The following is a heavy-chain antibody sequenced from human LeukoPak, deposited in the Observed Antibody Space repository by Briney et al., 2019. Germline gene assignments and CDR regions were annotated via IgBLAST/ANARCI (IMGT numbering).Heavy chain of an antibody. V-gene: IGHV3-30-3*01. CDR3: AREFPRLQSFDY. Sequence: GGSLRLSCAASGFTFSSYAMHWVRQAPGKGLEWVAVISYDGSNKYYADSVKGRFTISRDNSKNTLYLQMNSLRAEDTAVYYCAREFPRLQSFDYWGQGTLVTVSS. CDR1: GFTFSSYA. J-gene: IGHJ4*02. CDR2: ISYDGSNK. D-gene: IGHD5-24*01.